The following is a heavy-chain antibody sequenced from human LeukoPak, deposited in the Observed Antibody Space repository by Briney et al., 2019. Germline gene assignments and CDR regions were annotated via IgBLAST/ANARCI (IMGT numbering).Heavy chain of an antibody. V-gene: IGHV4-61*02. CDR2: IYTSGST. D-gene: IGHD6-13*01. CDR3: ARERDSRSWYDIDY. J-gene: IGHJ4*02. CDR1: GGSISSGSYY. Sequence: SETLSLTCTVSGGSISSGSYYWSWIRQPAGKGLEWIGRIYTSGSTNYNPSLKSRVTISVDTSKNQFSLKLSSVTAADTAVYYCARERDSRSWYDIDYWGQGTLVTVSS.